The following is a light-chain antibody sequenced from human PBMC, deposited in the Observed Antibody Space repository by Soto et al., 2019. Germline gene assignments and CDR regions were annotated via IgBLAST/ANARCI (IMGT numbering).Light chain of an antibody. J-gene: IGKJ4*01. CDR1: QSVTSTY. V-gene: IGKV3-20*01. CDR2: GAS. CDR3: QLYLSSFLT. Sequence: EIMLTQSPGTLSLSPGERATLSCRASQSVTSTYFAWYQQRPGQAPRLLIYGASSRATGIPDRFSGRGSGTDFTLTISRLEPEDFAVYYCQLYLSSFLTFGGGTKVDIK.